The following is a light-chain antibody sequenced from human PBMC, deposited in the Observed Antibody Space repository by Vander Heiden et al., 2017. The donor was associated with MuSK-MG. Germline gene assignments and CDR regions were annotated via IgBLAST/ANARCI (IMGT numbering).Light chain of an antibody. Sequence: IEMTQSPSSLSASVGDRVSITCRASQSISSYLSWFQHKPGKAPKLLIYASSTLQSGVPSRFSGSVSGTDFTLTISTLQPEDFATYYCKQTDTTPVTFGQGTRLE. CDR1: QSISSY. V-gene: IGKV1-39*01. CDR3: KQTDTTPVT. J-gene: IGKJ5*01. CDR2: ASS.